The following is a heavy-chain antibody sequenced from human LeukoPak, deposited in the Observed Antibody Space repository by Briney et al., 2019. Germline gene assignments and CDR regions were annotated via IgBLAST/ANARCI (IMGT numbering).Heavy chain of an antibody. J-gene: IGHJ1*01. V-gene: IGHV3-21*04. CDR1: GFTFSSYS. CDR3: AKSIAAAGLYFQH. D-gene: IGHD6-13*01. CDR2: ISSSSSYI. Sequence: GRSLRLSCAASGFTFSSYSMNWVRQAPGKGLEWVSSISSSSSYIYYADSVKGRFTISRDNAKNSLYLQMNSLRAEDTAVYYCAKSIAAAGLYFQHWGQGTLVTVSS.